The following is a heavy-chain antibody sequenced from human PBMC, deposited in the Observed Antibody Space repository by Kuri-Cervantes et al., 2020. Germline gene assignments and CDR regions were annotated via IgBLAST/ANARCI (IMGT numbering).Heavy chain of an antibody. V-gene: IGHV3-11*01. Sequence: GGSLRLSCAASGFTFSDYYMSWIRQAPGKGLEWVSYISSSGSTIYYADSVKGRFTISRDNAKNSLYLQMNSLRAEDTAVYYCAISSVEYYYGSGDFDIWGQGTMVTVSS. CDR2: ISSSGSTI. J-gene: IGHJ3*02. CDR1: GFTFSDYY. D-gene: IGHD3-10*01. CDR3: AISSVEYYYGSGDFDI.